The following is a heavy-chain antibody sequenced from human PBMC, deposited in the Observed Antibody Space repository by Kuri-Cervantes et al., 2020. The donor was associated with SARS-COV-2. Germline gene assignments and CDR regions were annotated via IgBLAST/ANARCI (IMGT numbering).Heavy chain of an antibody. Sequence: SVKVSCKASGGTFSSYAISWVRQAPGQGLEWMGGIIPIFGTANYAQKFQGRVTMTRDTSINTAYMELSSLRSEDSAIYYCARDSGDWTPDAFDIWGQGTMVTVSS. D-gene: IGHD2-21*02. CDR1: GGTFSSYA. CDR3: ARDSGDWTPDAFDI. V-gene: IGHV1-69*05. CDR2: IIPIFGTA. J-gene: IGHJ3*02.